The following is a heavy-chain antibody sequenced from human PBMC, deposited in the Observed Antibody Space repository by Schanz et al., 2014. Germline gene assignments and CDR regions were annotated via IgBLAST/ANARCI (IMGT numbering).Heavy chain of an antibody. J-gene: IGHJ4*02. CDR1: GFTFSSYA. CDR3: ARDNRYYLFDY. D-gene: IGHD3-16*02. Sequence: EVQLLESGGGLVQPGGSLRLSCAASGFTFSSYAMSWVRQAPGKGLEWVSAISGSGGSTYYADSVKGRFTVSRDNSKNTLYLQLNSLRAEDTAVYFCARDNRYYLFDYWGQGALVTVAS. CDR2: ISGSGGST. V-gene: IGHV3-23*01.